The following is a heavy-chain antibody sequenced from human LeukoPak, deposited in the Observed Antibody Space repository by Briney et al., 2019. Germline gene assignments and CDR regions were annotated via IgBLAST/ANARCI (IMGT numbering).Heavy chain of an antibody. V-gene: IGHV3-21*01. CDR2: ISSSSSNI. D-gene: IGHD3-10*01. CDR3: ARGKFGSGYDY. J-gene: IGHJ4*02. Sequence: GGSLRLSCAASGFNFSIYYMNWVRQAPGKGLEWVSDISSSSSNIYYTDSVKGRFSISRDNAKNSLYLQMNSLRADDTAMYYCARGKFGSGYDYWGQGTLVTVSS. CDR1: GFNFSIYY.